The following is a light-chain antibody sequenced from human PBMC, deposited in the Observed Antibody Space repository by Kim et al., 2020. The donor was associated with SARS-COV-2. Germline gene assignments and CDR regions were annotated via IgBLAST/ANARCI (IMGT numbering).Light chain of an antibody. J-gene: IGLJ3*02. CDR1: SSDVGGYNY. CDR2: DVG. Sequence: QSALTQPRSVSGSPGQSVTISCTGTSSDVGGYNYVSWYQQHPGKAPKLMIYDVGKRPSGVPDRFSGSKSGNTASLTISGLQAEDEADYYCCSYAGSYNLVFGGGTQLTVL. CDR3: CSYAGSYNLV. V-gene: IGLV2-11*01.